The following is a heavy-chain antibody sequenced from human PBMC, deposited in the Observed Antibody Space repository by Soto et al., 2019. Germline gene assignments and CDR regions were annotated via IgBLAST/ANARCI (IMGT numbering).Heavy chain of an antibody. V-gene: IGHV1-69*01. Sequence: QVQLVQSGAEVKKPGSSVKVSCKASGGTFSSYAISWVRQAPGQGLEWMGGIIPIFGTANYAQKFQGKVTITADELTSTADMELSSLRSEDTAVYYCARDFNYPVYYFHYWGQGTLVTVSS. D-gene: IGHD4-4*01. CDR2: IIPIFGTA. J-gene: IGHJ4*02. CDR1: GGTFSSYA. CDR3: ARDFNYPVYYFHY.